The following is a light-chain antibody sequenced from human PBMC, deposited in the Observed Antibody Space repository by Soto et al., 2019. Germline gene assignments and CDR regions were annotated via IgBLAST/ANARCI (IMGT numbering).Light chain of an antibody. CDR2: GVT. CDR1: SSDVGAYYS. CDR3: SSYTSGSAHYV. J-gene: IGLJ1*01. Sequence: QSVLTQPASVSGSPGQSITISCTGTSSDVGAYYSVSWYQHHPGKAPKLIIYGVTNRPSGVSNRFSGSKSGNTASLTISGLQAEDDADYHCSSYTSGSAHYVFVTGTKLTVL. V-gene: IGLV2-14*01.